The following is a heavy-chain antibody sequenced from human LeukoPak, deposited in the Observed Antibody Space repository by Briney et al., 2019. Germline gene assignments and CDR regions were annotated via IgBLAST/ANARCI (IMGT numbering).Heavy chain of an antibody. CDR3: ARVRYASSGGFFDY. CDR1: GFTFSNYG. Sequence: GGSLRLSCAASGFTFSNYGMNWSRQAPGKGLEWVSYISSSGSTIYYARSVKGRFTISRHTAQHSLYLHMNSLRAEDTAVYYCARVRYASSGGFFDYWGQGTLVTVSS. CDR2: ISSSGSTI. J-gene: IGHJ4*02. V-gene: IGHV3-48*03. D-gene: IGHD4-17*01.